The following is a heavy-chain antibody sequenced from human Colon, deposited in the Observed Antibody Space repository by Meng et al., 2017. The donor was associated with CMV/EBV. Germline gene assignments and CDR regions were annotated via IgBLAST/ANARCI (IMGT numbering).Heavy chain of an antibody. CDR1: GYSFTTYG. J-gene: IGHJ5*02. CDR2: ISGSNDYT. Sequence: ASVKVSCKASGYSFTTYGIAWVRQAPGQGLEWMGWISGSNDYTNYTQNLQGRVTMTTDTSTNTAYMELSSLRSEDTAVYYCARTGDLGPWGQGTLVTVSS. CDR3: ARTGDLGP. V-gene: IGHV1-18*01. D-gene: IGHD3-3*01.